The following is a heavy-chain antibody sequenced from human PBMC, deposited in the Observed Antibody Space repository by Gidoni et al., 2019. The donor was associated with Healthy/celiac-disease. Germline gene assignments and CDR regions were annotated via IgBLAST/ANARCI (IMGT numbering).Heavy chain of an antibody. CDR3: ARGYDSSGYPVFDY. D-gene: IGHD3-22*01. CDR1: GGSISSSSYY. CDR2: IYYSGST. V-gene: IGHV4-39*01. J-gene: IGHJ4*02. Sequence: QLQLQESGPGLVKPSETLSLTCTVSGGSISSSSYYWGWIRQPPGKGLEWIGSIYYSGSTYYNPSLKSRVTISVDTSKNQFSLKLSSVTAADTAVYYCARGYDSSGYPVFDYWGQGTLVTVSS.